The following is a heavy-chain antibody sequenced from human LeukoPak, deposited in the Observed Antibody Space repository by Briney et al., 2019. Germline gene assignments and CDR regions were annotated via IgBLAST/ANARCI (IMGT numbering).Heavy chain of an antibody. Sequence: GGSLRLSCAASGFTFSDYYMSWIRQAPGKGLEWVSYISSRSSHTNYADFVKGRFTISRDNAKNSLYLQMNSLRAEDTAVYYCARFSSGWYYFDYWGQGTLVTVSS. D-gene: IGHD6-19*01. CDR3: ARFSSGWYYFDY. J-gene: IGHJ4*02. V-gene: IGHV3-11*03. CDR2: ISSRSSHT. CDR1: GFTFSDYY.